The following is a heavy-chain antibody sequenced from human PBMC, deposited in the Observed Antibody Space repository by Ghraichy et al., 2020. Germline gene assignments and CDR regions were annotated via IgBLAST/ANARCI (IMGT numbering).Heavy chain of an antibody. CDR1: GYTFTGYY. CDR2: INPNSGGT. Sequence: SVKVSCKASGYTFTGYYMHWVRQAPGQGLEWMGWINPNSGGTNYAQKFQGRVTMTRDTSISTAYMELSSLTSDDMAVYYCARGCSSSSCYVDAFDIWGQGTMVTVSS. CDR3: ARGCSSSSCYVDAFDI. V-gene: IGHV1-2*02. D-gene: IGHD2-2*01. J-gene: IGHJ3*02.